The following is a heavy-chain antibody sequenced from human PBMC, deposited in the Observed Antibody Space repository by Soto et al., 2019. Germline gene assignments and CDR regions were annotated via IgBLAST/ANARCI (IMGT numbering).Heavy chain of an antibody. V-gene: IGHV1-46*01. D-gene: IGHD3-22*01. CDR3: ARGLYYYDSSGYYGGWFDP. CDR1: GYTFTSYY. Sequence: GASVKVSCKASGYTFTSYYMHWVRQAPGQGLEWMGIINPSGGSTSYAQKFQGRVTMTRDTSTSTVYMELSSLRSEDTAVYYCARGLYYYDSSGYYGGWFDPWGQGTLVTVSS. CDR2: INPSGGST. J-gene: IGHJ5*02.